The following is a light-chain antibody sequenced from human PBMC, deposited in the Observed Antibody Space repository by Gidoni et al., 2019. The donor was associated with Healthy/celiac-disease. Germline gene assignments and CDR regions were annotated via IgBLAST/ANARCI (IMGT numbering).Light chain of an antibody. Sequence: EIVLTQSPATLSLSPGERATLSCRASQRVSSYLAWYQQKPGQAPRLLIYDASNMVTGIPARFNGSGSGTDFTLTSSSLEPEDFAVYYCQQRSNWPPGYTFGQETKLEIK. J-gene: IGKJ2*01. CDR1: QRVSSY. V-gene: IGKV3-11*01. CDR3: QQRSNWPPGYT. CDR2: DAS.